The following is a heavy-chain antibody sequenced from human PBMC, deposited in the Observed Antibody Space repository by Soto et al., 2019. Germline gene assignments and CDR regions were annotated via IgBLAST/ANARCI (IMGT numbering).Heavy chain of an antibody. CDR2: ISTFHGSI. D-gene: IGHD6-19*01. CDR3: ARFYSSGWPVGVCDY. CDR1: GYTFTSHG. Sequence: QVQLVQSGGEVKKPGASVKVSCKAAGYTFTSHGISWVRQAPGQGLEWMGWISTFHGSINYAQKFQGRVTMTTDTSTSTADKERRILRSDDTAVYYCARFYSSGWPVGVCDYCGQGTPVTVSA. J-gene: IGHJ4*02. V-gene: IGHV1-18*01.